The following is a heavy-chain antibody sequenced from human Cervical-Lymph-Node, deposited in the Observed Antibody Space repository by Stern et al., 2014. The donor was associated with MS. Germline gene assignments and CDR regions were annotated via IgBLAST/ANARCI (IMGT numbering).Heavy chain of an antibody. Sequence: EVQLVESGGGLVQPGGSLRLSCAASGFTVSSNYMNWVRQAPGQGLEWVSIMYSGGNTNYADSVKGRFTISRDYSKNTLYLQMNSLRAEDTAVYYCARQTSIQTAYFDYWGQGTLVTVSS. J-gene: IGHJ4*02. CDR3: ARQTSIQTAYFDY. CDR1: GFTVSSNY. V-gene: IGHV3-66*04. D-gene: IGHD5-18*01. CDR2: MYSGGNT.